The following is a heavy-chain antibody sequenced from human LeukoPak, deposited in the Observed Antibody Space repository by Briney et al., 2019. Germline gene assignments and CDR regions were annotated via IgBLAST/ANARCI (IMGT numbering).Heavy chain of an antibody. V-gene: IGHV4-38-2*02. CDR1: GYSISSGFY. Sequence: PSETLSLTCTVSGYSISSGFYWGWIRQPPGEGLEWIGNVYHGGSSYYNPSLKSRVTISVDTSKNQFSLNLYSVTAADTAVYYCARRVGSSDCFDYWGQGTLVTVSS. J-gene: IGHJ4*02. D-gene: IGHD6-6*01. CDR3: ARRVGSSDCFDY. CDR2: VYHGGSS.